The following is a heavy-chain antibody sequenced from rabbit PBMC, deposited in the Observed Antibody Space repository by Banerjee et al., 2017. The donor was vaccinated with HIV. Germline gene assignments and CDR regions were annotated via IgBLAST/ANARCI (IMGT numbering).Heavy chain of an antibody. CDR1: GFTISDYW. D-gene: IGHD1-1*01. J-gene: IGHJ4*01. V-gene: IGHV1S47*01. Sequence: QEQLEESGGRLVQPGGSLTLSCKAFGFTISDYWMNWVRQAPGKGLEWIGIIYPATETTYYANWVNGRFTISSNTNQNTVSLQMTSLTAADTATYFCAREDVGGYYSLWGPGTLVTVS. CDR2: IYPATETT. CDR3: AREDVGGYYSL.